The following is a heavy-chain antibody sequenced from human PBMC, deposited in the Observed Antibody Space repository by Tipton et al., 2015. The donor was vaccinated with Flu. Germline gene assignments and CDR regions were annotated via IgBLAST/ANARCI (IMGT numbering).Heavy chain of an antibody. CDR1: GGSFSGYY. J-gene: IGHJ6*02. D-gene: IGHD2-15*01. Sequence: LRLSCAVYGGSFSGYYWSWIRQPPGKGLEWIGEINHSGSTNYNPSLKSRVTISVDTSKNQFSLKLSSVTAADTAVYYCARRRRGRWYDYYYGIDVCGQGTTVTVSS. CDR2: INHSGST. CDR3: ARRRRGRWYDYYYGIDV. V-gene: IGHV4-34*01.